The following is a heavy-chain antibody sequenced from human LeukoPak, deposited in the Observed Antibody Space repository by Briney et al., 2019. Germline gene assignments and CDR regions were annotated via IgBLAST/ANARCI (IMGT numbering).Heavy chain of an antibody. Sequence: ASVKVSCKASGYTFTGYYMHWVRRAPGQGLEWMGWINPNSGGTNYAQKFQGRVTMTRDTSISTDYMELSRLRSDDTAVYYCARTGDGSGSYSYYYGMDVWGQGTTVTVSS. D-gene: IGHD3-10*01. CDR2: INPNSGGT. J-gene: IGHJ6*02. V-gene: IGHV1-2*02. CDR3: ARTGDGSGSYSYYYGMDV. CDR1: GYTFTGYY.